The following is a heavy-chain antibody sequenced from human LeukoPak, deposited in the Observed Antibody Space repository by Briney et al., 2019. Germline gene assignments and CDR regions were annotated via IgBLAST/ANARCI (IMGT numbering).Heavy chain of an antibody. CDR2: ISAYNGNT. J-gene: IGHJ4*02. CDR1: GYTFTGYY. V-gene: IGHV1-18*04. Sequence: ASVKVSCKASGYTFTGYYMHWVRQAPGQGLEWMGWISAYNGNTNYAQKLQGRVTMTTDTSTSTAYMELRSLRSDDTAVYYCARALWELPENYDYWGQGTLVTVSS. D-gene: IGHD1-26*01. CDR3: ARALWELPENYDY.